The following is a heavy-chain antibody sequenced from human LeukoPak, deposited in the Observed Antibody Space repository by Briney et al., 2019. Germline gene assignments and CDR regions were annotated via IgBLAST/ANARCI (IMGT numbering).Heavy chain of an antibody. CDR1: GHTLNEKS. CDR3: TTSTYYHTSAYYYFEY. Sequence: ASVTVSCKVSGHTLNEKSIHWVRQAPGKGLEWVGSFDPEDGERIYAQKFQGRVTMTEDTSTDTAYMELSSLRSEDTAVFYCTTSTYYHTSAYYYFEYGGQGTLVTVSS. J-gene: IGHJ4*02. D-gene: IGHD3-22*01. CDR2: FDPEDGER. V-gene: IGHV1-24*01.